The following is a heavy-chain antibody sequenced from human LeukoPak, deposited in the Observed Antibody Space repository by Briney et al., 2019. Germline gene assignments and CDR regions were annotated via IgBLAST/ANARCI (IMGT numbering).Heavy chain of an antibody. V-gene: IGHV1-2*02. CDR1: GYTFTGYY. CDR2: INPNSGGT. Sequence: ASVKVSCKASGYTFTGYYMHWVRQAPGQGLEWMGWINPNSGGTNYAQKFQGRVTMTRDTSISTAYMELSRLRSEDTAVYYCARGDSYGYMVGYWGQGTLVTVSS. CDR3: ARGDSYGYMVGY. J-gene: IGHJ4*02. D-gene: IGHD5-18*01.